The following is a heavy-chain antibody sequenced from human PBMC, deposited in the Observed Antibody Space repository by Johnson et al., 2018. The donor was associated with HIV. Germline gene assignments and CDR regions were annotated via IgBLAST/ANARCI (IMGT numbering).Heavy chain of an antibody. CDR2: ISGSGST. Sequence: VQLVESGGGVVQPGGSLRLSCAASGFTFSTYAMSWVRQAPGKGLEWVSGISGSGSTGYVDSVKGRFTISRDNAKNSLYLQMNSLRAEDTAVYYCARENVDTAMADAFDIWGQGTMVTVSS. V-gene: IGHV3-23*04. J-gene: IGHJ3*02. CDR3: ARENVDTAMADAFDI. CDR1: GFTFSTYA. D-gene: IGHD5-18*01.